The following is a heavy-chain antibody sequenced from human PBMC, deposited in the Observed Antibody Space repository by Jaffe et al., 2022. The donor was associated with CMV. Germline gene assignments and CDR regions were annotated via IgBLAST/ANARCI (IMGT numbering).Heavy chain of an antibody. CDR3: VKGIFRSFDWDDYFGH. D-gene: IGHD3-9*01. J-gene: IGHJ4*02. V-gene: IGHV3-64D*06. CDR1: GFTFNNYV. Sequence: EVQLVESGGGLVQPGGSLRLSCSVSGFTFNNYVMYWVRQAPGRGLEYVSAISSNGGDTYYADSVKGRFTISRDNSKDTLFLQMSGLRAEDTAVYYCVKGIFRSFDWDDYFGHWGQGTLVTVSS. CDR2: ISSNGGDT.